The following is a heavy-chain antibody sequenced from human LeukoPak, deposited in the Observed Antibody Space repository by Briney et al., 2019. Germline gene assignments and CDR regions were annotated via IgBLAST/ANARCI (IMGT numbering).Heavy chain of an antibody. V-gene: IGHV3-9*03. CDR2: ISWNSGSI. J-gene: IGHJ4*02. CDR3: AKASVDSSGYYHGFDY. Sequence: PGRSLRLSCAASGFTFDDYAMHWVRQAPGKGLEWVSGISWNSGSIGYADSVKGRFTIPRDNAKNSLYLQMNSLRAEDMALYYCAKASVDSSGYYHGFDYWGQGTLVTVSS. CDR1: GFTFDDYA. D-gene: IGHD3-22*01.